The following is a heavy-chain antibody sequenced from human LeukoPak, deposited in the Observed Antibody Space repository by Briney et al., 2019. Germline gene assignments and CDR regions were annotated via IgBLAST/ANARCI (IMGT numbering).Heavy chain of an antibody. Sequence: SVKVSCKASGGTFSSYAISWVRQAPGQGLEWMGRIIPILGIANYAQKFQGRVTITADKSTSTAYMELSSLRSEDTAVCYCASNYYDSSGYYYGSYYFDYWGQGTLVTVSS. CDR1: GGTFSSYA. CDR2: IIPILGIA. J-gene: IGHJ4*02. CDR3: ASNYYDSSGYYYGSYYFDY. D-gene: IGHD3-22*01. V-gene: IGHV1-69*04.